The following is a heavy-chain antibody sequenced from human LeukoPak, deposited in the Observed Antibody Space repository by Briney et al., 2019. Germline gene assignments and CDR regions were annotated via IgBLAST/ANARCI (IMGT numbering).Heavy chain of an antibody. J-gene: IGHJ4*02. Sequence: PGGSLRLSCAASGLIVSSNYMSWARQAPGKGLEWVSYISSSSSYTNYADSVKGRFTISRDNAKNSLYLQMNSLRAEDTAVYYCASGGISSGYFYWGQGTLVTVSS. CDR2: ISSSSSYT. V-gene: IGHV3-11*03. CDR1: GLIVSSNY. D-gene: IGHD3-22*01. CDR3: ASGGISSGYFY.